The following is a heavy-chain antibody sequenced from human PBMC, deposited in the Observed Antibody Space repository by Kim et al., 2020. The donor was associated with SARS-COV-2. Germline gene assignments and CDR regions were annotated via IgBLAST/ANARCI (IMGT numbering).Heavy chain of an antibody. CDR2: IRSKAYGGTT. CDR3: STVFGVVIISDLKDY. Sequence: GGSLRLSCTASGFTFGDYAMSWFRQAPGKGLEWVGFIRSKAYGGTTEYAASVKGRFTISRDDSKSIAYLQMNSLKTEDTAVYYCSTVFGVVIISDLKDYWGQGPLVTVSS. CDR1: GFTFGDYA. J-gene: IGHJ4*02. D-gene: IGHD3-3*01. V-gene: IGHV3-49*03.